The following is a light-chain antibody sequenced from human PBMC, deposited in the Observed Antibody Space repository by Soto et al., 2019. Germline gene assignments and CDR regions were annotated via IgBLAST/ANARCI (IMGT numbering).Light chain of an antibody. CDR3: QQRSNWPSWT. V-gene: IGKV3-11*01. Sequence: EIVLTQSPATLSLSPGERATLSCRASQSVSSYLAWYQQKPGQAPRLLIYDASNRATGIPARFSGSGSGTDFPLTISSLEPEDFAVYYCQQRSNWPSWTFGQGTKVEIQ. J-gene: IGKJ1*01. CDR1: QSVSSY. CDR2: DAS.